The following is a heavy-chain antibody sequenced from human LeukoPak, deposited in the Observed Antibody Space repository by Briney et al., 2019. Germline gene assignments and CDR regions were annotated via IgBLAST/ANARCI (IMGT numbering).Heavy chain of an antibody. Sequence: GGSLRPSCAASGFTFSSFAMSWIRQAPRKGLEWVSAITGGGLRTYYADSVTGRFTISRDNSKNTVYLQMNSLRVEDTAVYYCAEDFNWDDDIGYFDYWGQGTLVTVSS. CDR3: AEDFNWDDDIGYFDY. CDR1: GFTFSSFA. V-gene: IGHV3-23*01. D-gene: IGHD1-20*01. J-gene: IGHJ4*02. CDR2: ITGGGLRT.